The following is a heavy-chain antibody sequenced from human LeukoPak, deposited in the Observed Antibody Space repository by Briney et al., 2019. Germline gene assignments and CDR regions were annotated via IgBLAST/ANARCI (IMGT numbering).Heavy chain of an antibody. V-gene: IGHV1-2*02. D-gene: IGHD6-6*01. CDR3: ARFVYSSSFNWFDP. CDR1: EYTFTSYY. J-gene: IGHJ5*02. Sequence: ASVKVSCKASEYTFTSYYMHWVRQAPGQGLEWMGWINPNSGGTNYAQKFQGRVTMTRDTSISTAYMELSRLRSDDTAVYYCARFVYSSSFNWFDPWGQGTLVTVSS. CDR2: INPNSGGT.